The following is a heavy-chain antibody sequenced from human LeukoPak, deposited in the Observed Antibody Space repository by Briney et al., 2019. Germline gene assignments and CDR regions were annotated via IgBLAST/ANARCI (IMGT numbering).Heavy chain of an antibody. V-gene: IGHV3-43D*03. D-gene: IGHD3-22*01. CDR2: ISWDASNT. CDR1: GFTFDDYA. J-gene: IGHJ1*01. CDR3: AKDVIPSYYDSSGYSAGARGYFQH. Sequence: GGSLRLSCAASGFTFDDYAMHWVRQAPGKGLEWISLISWDASNTYYADSVKGRFTISRDNSKNSLYLQMNSLRAEDTALYYCAKDVIPSYYDSSGYSAGARGYFQHWGQGTLVTVSS.